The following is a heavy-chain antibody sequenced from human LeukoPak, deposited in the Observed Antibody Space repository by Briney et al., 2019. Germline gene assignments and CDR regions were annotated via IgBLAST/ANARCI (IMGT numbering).Heavy chain of an antibody. CDR2: IYTSGST. V-gene: IGHV4-4*07. J-gene: IGHJ6*03. CDR1: GGSISSYY. Sequence: SETLSLTCTVSGGSISSYYWSWIRQPAGKGLEWIGRIYTSGSTNYNPSLKSRVTMSVDTSKNQFSLKLSSVTAADTAVYYCARNRRTDIVATIRYYYYYMGVWGKGTTVTVSS. CDR3: ARNRRTDIVATIRYYYYYMGV. D-gene: IGHD5-12*01.